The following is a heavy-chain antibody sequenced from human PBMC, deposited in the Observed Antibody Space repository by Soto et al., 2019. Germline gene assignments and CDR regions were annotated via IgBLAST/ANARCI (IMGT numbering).Heavy chain of an antibody. D-gene: IGHD1-26*01. V-gene: IGHV3-30-3*01. Sequence: QVQLVESGGGVVQPGRSLRLSCAASGFTFSSYAMHWVRQAPGKGLEWVAVISYDGSNKYYADSVKGRFTISRDNSKNTLYLQMNSLRAEDTAVYYCAKVVGAHDAFDIWGQGTMVTDSS. CDR2: ISYDGSNK. CDR1: GFTFSSYA. J-gene: IGHJ3*02. CDR3: AKVVGAHDAFDI.